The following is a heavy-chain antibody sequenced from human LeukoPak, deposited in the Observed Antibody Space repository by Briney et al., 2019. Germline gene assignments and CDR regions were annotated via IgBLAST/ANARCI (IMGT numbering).Heavy chain of an antibody. Sequence: ASVKVSCKASGYTFTGYYMYWVRQAPGQGLEWMGWINPNSGGTNYAQKFQGRVTMTRDTSISTAYMELSRLRSDGTAVYYCARGPLRFLEWLLSHFDYWGQGTLVTVSS. CDR3: ARGPLRFLEWLLSHFDY. D-gene: IGHD3-3*01. J-gene: IGHJ4*02. CDR1: GYTFTGYY. V-gene: IGHV1-2*02. CDR2: INPNSGGT.